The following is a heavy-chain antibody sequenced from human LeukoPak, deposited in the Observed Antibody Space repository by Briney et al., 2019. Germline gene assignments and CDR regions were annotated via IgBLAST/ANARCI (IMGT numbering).Heavy chain of an antibody. CDR2: ISYDGSNK. D-gene: IGHD5-24*01. CDR3: ARGSRMATISSPHYYYYGMDV. CDR1: GFTFSSYA. Sequence: GGSLRLSCAASGFTFSSYAMHWVRQAPGKGLEWVAVISYDGSNKYYADSVKGRFTISRDNSKNTLYLQMNSLRAEDTAMYYCARGSRMATISSPHYYYYGMDVWGQGTTVTVSS. V-gene: IGHV3-30-3*01. J-gene: IGHJ6*02.